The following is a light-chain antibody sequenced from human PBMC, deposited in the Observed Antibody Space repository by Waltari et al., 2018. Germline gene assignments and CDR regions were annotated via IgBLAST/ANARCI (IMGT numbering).Light chain of an antibody. CDR3: TSFATMSTSL. CDR1: SNDIGDYTY. J-gene: IGLJ3*02. Sequence: QSALTQPASVSGSPGQSITISCTGTSNDIGDYTYVSCYPHQSGTAPQLLIYAVPQRPAGVPNRSSGSQSGNPASLTISGLQADNEADYYCTSFATMSTSLFGGGTKVTVL. V-gene: IGLV2-14*03. CDR2: AVP.